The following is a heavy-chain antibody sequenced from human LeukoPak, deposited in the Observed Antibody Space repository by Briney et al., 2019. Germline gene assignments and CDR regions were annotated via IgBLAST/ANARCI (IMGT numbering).Heavy chain of an antibody. CDR3: ASRIAAAGRGGGWFDP. CDR2: INHSGST. D-gene: IGHD6-13*01. J-gene: IGHJ5*02. V-gene: IGHV4-34*01. CDR1: GGSFSGYY. Sequence: SETLSLTCAVYGGSFSGYYWSWIRQPPGKGLEWIGEINHSGSTNYNPSLKSRVTISVDTSKNQFSLKLSSVTAADTAVYYCASRIAAAGRGGGWFDPWGQGTLVTVSS.